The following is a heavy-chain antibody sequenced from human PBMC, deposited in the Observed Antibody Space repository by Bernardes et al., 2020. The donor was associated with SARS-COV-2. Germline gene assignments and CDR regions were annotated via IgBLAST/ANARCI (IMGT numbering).Heavy chain of an antibody. Sequence: SETLSLTCTVSGRSISSNSYYWTWIRQFPGKGLEWIGFISYSGATRYNPSVEGRVTISVDKSRNRFSLELTSMTAADTAVYFCARESPLAEAGSGWWYLDLWGRGAAVTVSS. CDR3: ARESPLAEAGSGWWYLDL. CDR1: GRSISSNSYY. J-gene: IGHJ2*01. V-gene: IGHV4-39*07. CDR2: ISYSGAT. D-gene: IGHD6-13*01.